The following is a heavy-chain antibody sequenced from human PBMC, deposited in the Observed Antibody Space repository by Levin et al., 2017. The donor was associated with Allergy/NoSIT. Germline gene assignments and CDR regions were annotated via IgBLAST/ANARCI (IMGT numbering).Heavy chain of an antibody. D-gene: IGHD1-1*01. CDR3: ARGGNWNPPWLYDY. CDR2: IRDSDNST. Sequence: KPGGSLRLSCSASGFTFSTYTMNWVRQAPGKGLEWVSSIRDSDNSTYYADSVKGRFTISRDNAKNSVHLQMNSLRGEDTAVYYCARGGNWNPPWLYDYWGQGSLVMVSS. V-gene: IGHV3-21*01. J-gene: IGHJ4*02. CDR1: GFTFSTYT.